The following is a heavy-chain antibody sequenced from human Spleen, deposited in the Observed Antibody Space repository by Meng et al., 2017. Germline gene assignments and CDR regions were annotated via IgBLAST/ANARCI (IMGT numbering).Heavy chain of an antibody. CDR1: GFTFSSYE. D-gene: IGHD3-10*01. CDR2: ISSSGSTI. Sequence: GESLKISCAASGFTFSSYEMNWVRQAPGKGLEWVSYISSSGSTIYYADSVKGRFTISRDNAKNSLYLQMNSLRDEDTAVYYCARVLGGYYGSGPGGRFDPWGPGTQVTVSS. V-gene: IGHV3-48*03. J-gene: IGHJ5*02. CDR3: ARVLGGYYGSGPGGRFDP.